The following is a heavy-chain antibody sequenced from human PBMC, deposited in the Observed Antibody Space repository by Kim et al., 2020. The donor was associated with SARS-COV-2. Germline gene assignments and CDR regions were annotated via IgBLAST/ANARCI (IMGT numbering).Heavy chain of an antibody. CDR3: ARDGYNQYYGMDV. Sequence: GGSLRLSCAASGFTVSTNYMSWVRQAPGKGLEWVSVIYSGGGTYYADSVKGRFTISRHNSNNTLYLQMNSLRPEDTAVYYCARDGYNQYYGMDVWGQGTTVTVSS. CDR1: GFTVSTNY. CDR2: IYSGGGT. D-gene: IGHD5-12*01. J-gene: IGHJ6*02. V-gene: IGHV3-53*04.